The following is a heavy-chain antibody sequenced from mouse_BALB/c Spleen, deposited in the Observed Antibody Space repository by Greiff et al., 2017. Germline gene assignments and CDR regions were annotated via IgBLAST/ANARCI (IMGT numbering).Heavy chain of an antibody. Sequence: VQLQQSGPELVKPGASVKLSCKASGYTFTSYWMNWVKQRPEQGLEWIGRIDPYDSETHYNQKFKDKAILTVDKSSSTAYMQLSSLTSEDSAVYYCARGDDYDRFAYWGQGTLVTVSA. V-gene: IGHV1-74*01. CDR3: ARGDDYDRFAY. CDR1: GYTFTSYW. D-gene: IGHD2-4*01. J-gene: IGHJ3*01. CDR2: IDPYDSET.